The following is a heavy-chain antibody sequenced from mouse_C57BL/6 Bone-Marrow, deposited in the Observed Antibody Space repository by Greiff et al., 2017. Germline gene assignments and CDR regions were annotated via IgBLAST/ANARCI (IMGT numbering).Heavy chain of an antibody. CDR1: GYTFTSYW. V-gene: IGHV1-50*01. Sequence: QVQLQQPGAELVKPGASVKLSCKASGYTFTSYWMQWVKQRPGQGLEWIGEIDPSDRYTNYNQKFKGQATLTVDTSSSTAYMQLSSLTSEDSAVYYCAREGVTTVVGNFDDWGTGTTLTVSS. D-gene: IGHD1-1*01. J-gene: IGHJ2*01. CDR3: AREGVTTVVGNFDD. CDR2: IDPSDRYT.